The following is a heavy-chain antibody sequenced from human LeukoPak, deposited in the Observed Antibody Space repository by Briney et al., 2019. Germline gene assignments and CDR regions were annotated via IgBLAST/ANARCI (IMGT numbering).Heavy chain of an antibody. CDR1: GYTFTSYG. Sequence: ASVKVSCKASGYTFTSYGISWVRQAPGQGLEWMGWISAYNGNTNYAQKLQGRVTMTTDTSTSTAYMELRSLRSDDTAVYYCARVDRLLLWFGELLADNRWFDPWGQGTLVTVSS. CDR3: ARVDRLLLWFGELLADNRWFDP. J-gene: IGHJ5*02. V-gene: IGHV1-18*01. D-gene: IGHD3-10*01. CDR2: ISAYNGNT.